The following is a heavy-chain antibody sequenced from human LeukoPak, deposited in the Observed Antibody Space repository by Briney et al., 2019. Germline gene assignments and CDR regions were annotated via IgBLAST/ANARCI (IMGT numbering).Heavy chain of an antibody. Sequence: SETLSLTCTVSGGSISSGSYYWSWIRQPAGKGLEWIGRIYTSGSTNYNPSLKSRVTMSVDTSKNQFSLKLSSVTAADTAVYYCARESVTMLRGRGYFDLWGRGTLVTVSS. CDR2: IYTSGST. D-gene: IGHD3-10*01. V-gene: IGHV4-61*02. CDR1: GGSISSGSYY. CDR3: ARESVTMLRGRGYFDL. J-gene: IGHJ2*01.